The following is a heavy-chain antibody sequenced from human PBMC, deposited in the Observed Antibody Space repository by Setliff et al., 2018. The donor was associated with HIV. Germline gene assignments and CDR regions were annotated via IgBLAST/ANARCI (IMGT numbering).Heavy chain of an antibody. D-gene: IGHD1-26*01. V-gene: IGHV1-46*01. J-gene: IGHJ3*02. CDR3: ARESSYLGAFDI. CDR1: GYTFTSYY. Sequence: ASVKVSCKASGYTFTSYYMHWVRQAPGQGLQWMGIINPSGGSTTYAQKFQGRVTMTRDTSTTTIFMELSSLRSEDTAVYYCARESSYLGAFDIWGQGTMVTVSS. CDR2: INPSGGST.